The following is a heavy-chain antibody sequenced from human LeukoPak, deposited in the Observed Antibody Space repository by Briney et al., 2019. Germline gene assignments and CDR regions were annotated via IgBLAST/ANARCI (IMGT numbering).Heavy chain of an antibody. J-gene: IGHJ4*02. CDR2: ISYTEST. CDR3: ARLWSSSQELDY. V-gene: IGHV4-39*01. D-gene: IGHD6-6*01. CDR1: GDSISSSSYH. Sequence: KPSETLSLTCTVSGDSISSSSYHWGWIRQPPGEGLEWVGSISYTESTYYTPSLKTRVNISVDTPKIQFSLKLTSETSTDSASSYCARLWSSSQELDYWGQGTLVTVSS.